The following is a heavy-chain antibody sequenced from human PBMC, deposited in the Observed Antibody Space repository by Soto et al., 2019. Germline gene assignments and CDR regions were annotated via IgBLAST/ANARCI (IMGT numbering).Heavy chain of an antibody. J-gene: IGHJ4*02. CDR3: AKDLGLYSNYDFDY. CDR2: ISGSGGST. V-gene: IGHV3-23*01. Sequence: PGVSLRLSCAASGFTFDNYVMSWVRQAPGKGLEWVSGISGSGGSTYYADSVKGRLTISRDNSKNTLYLQMNSLRAEDTAVYYCAKDLGLYSNYDFDYWGQGTLVTVSS. CDR1: GFTFDNYV. D-gene: IGHD4-4*01.